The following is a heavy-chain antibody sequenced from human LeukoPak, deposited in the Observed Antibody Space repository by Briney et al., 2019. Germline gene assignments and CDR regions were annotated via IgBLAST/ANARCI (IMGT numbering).Heavy chain of an antibody. CDR3: ARDDCSSTSCLLFDY. CDR2: ISSSSSYI. J-gene: IGHJ4*02. D-gene: IGHD2-2*01. Sequence: GALRLSCAASGFTFSSYSMNWVRQAPGKGLEWVSSISSSSSYIYYADSVKGRFTISRDNAKNSLYLQMNSLRAEDTAVYYCARDDCSSTSCLLFDYWGQGTLVTVSS. V-gene: IGHV3-21*01. CDR1: GFTFSSYS.